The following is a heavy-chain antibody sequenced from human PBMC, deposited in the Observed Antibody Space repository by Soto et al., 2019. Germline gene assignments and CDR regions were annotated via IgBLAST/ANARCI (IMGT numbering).Heavy chain of an antibody. V-gene: IGHV4-34*01. D-gene: IGHD2-2*01. CDR3: ARDEVVPAATGYFQH. Sequence: SQTLCLTYAVYGGSFSGYYWSWIRQPPGKGLEWIGEINHSGSTNYNPSLKSRVTISVDTSKNQFSLKLSSVTAADTAVYYCARDEVVPAATGYFQHWGQGTLVTVSS. CDR1: GGSFSGYY. CDR2: INHSGST. J-gene: IGHJ1*01.